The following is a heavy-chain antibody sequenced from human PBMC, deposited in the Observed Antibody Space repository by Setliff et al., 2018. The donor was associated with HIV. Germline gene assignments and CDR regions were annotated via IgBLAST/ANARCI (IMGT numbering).Heavy chain of an antibody. CDR1: GGTFSSYA. V-gene: IGHV1-69*10. CDR3: ARRGGYCSGGSCYRRAFFDY. J-gene: IGHJ4*02. CDR2: IIPILGIA. D-gene: IGHD2-15*01. Sequence: SVKVSCKASGGTFSSYAISWVRQAPGQGLEWMGGIIPILGIANYAQKFQGRVTITTDESTSTAYMELSSLRSEDTAVYYCARRGGYCSGGSCYRRAFFDYWGQGTLVT.